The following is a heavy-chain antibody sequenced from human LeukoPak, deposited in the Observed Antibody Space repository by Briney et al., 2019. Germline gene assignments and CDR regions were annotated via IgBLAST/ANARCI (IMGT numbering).Heavy chain of an antibody. V-gene: IGHV3-20*04. J-gene: IGHJ4*02. CDR3: ATRSRGYSYGGFDY. CDR1: GFTCDDYG. CDR2: INWNGGAP. D-gene: IGHD5-18*01. Sequence: GGSLRLSGAGSGFTCDDYGMSWVGQAPGKGRLGVSEINWNGGAPGSPDSVKGRFTISRDNAKNSLFLQMNSLRAEDTALYYCATRSRGYSYGGFDYWGQGTLVTVSS.